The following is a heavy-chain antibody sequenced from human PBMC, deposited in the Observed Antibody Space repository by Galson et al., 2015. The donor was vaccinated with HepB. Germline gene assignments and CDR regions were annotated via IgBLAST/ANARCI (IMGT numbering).Heavy chain of an antibody. CDR2: ISYDGSNK. J-gene: IGHJ4*02. CDR3: AKLGGDYGY. V-gene: IGHV3-30*18. D-gene: IGHD4-17*01. CDR1: GFTFSSYG. Sequence: SLRLSCAASGFTFSSYGMHWVRQAPGKGLEWVAVISYDGSNKYYADSVKGRFTISRDNSKNTLYLQMNSLRAEDTAVYYCAKLGGDYGYWGQGTLVTVSS.